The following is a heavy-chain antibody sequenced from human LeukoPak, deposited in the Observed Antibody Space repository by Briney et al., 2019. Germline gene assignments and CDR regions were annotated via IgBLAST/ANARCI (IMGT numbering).Heavy chain of an antibody. V-gene: IGHV3-33*01. CDR3: AGGEHDNRGVLDY. J-gene: IGHJ4*02. Sequence: GGSLRLSCAASGFTFRKYGMHWVRQAPGKGLEWVAVIWYDGGNKYYADSVKGRFTISRDNSKNTLYLQMNSLRAEDTAVYYCAGGEHDNRGVLDYWGQGTLVTVSS. CDR1: GFTFRKYG. CDR2: IWYDGGNK. D-gene: IGHD3-22*01.